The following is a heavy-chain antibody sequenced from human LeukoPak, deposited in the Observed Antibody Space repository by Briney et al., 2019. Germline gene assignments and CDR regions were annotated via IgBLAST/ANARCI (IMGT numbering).Heavy chain of an antibody. J-gene: IGHJ6*03. CDR2: IQQDGTEK. D-gene: IGHD6-13*01. Sequence: GGSLRLSCAASGFMFSDYWMTWVRQAPGKGLEWVANIQQDGTEKYYVDSVEGRFTISRDNAKNSLYLQMNSLRAEDTALYHCARNGAAAGTYYYMDVWGKGTTVTVSS. CDR1: GFMFSDYW. V-gene: IGHV3-7*03. CDR3: ARNGAAAGTYYYMDV.